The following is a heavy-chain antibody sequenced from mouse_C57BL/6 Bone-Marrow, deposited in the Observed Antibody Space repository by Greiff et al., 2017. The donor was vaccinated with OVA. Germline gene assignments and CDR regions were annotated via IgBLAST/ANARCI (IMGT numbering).Heavy chain of an antibody. Sequence: EVMLVESGGGLVQPKGSLKLSCAASGFSFNTYAMNWVRQAPGKGLEWVARIRSKSNNYATYYADSVKDRFTISRDDSESMLYLQMNNLKTEDTAMYYCVRHWTGWFAYWGQGTLVTDSA. V-gene: IGHV10-1*01. J-gene: IGHJ3*01. CDR3: VRHWTGWFAY. CDR2: IRSKSNNYAT. CDR1: GFSFNTYA.